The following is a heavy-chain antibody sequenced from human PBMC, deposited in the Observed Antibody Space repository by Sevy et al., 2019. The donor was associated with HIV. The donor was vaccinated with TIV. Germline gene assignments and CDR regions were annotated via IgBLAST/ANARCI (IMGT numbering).Heavy chain of an antibody. CDR2: ISGSGGST. V-gene: IGHV3-23*01. Sequence: GGYLRLSCAASGFTFSSYAMSWVRQAPGKGLEWVSAISGSGGSTYYADSVKGRFTISRDNSKNTLYLQMNSLRAEDTAVYYCAKVAGRGYSYGYFDYWGQGTLVTVSS. J-gene: IGHJ4*02. D-gene: IGHD5-18*01. CDR1: GFTFSSYA. CDR3: AKVAGRGYSYGYFDY.